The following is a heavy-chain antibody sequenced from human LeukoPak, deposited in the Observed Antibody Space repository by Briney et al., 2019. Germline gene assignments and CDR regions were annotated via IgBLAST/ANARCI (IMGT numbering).Heavy chain of an antibody. J-gene: IGHJ3*02. CDR3: ARANYYDSSGYFVAFDI. Sequence: ASVKVSCKVSGYALTELSMHWVRQAPGKGLEWMGGFDPEDGETIYAQKFQGRVTMTEDTSTDTAYMELSSLRSEDTAVYYCARANYYDSSGYFVAFDIWGQGTMVTVSS. CDR2: FDPEDGET. D-gene: IGHD3-22*01. CDR1: GYALTELS. V-gene: IGHV1-24*01.